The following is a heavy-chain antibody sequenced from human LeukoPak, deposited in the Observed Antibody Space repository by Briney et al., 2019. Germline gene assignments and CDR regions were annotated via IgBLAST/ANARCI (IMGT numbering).Heavy chain of an antibody. CDR1: DFTFTNSW. CDR3: VRGTRLADR. CDR2: IKPDGSDT. D-gene: IGHD1-7*01. J-gene: IGHJ5*02. Sequence: GGSLRHSCVAPDFTFTNSWMSWVRQAPGKGLEWVADIKPDGSDTGYVDSVKGRLTISRDNAKNSLYLQMDSLRVEDTAVYYCVRGTRLADRWGQGTLVTVSS. V-gene: IGHV3-7*01.